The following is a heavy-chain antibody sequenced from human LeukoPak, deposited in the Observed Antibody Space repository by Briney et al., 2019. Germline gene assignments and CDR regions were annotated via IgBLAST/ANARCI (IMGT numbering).Heavy chain of an antibody. CDR1: GGTFSSYA. J-gene: IGHJ3*02. D-gene: IGHD6-19*01. Sequence: SVKVSCKASGGTFSSYAISWVRQAPGQGLEWMGGIIPIFGTANYAQKFQGRVTITADESTSTAYMELSSLRSDDTAVYYCARDSAVAGFDAFDIWGQGTMVTVSS. CDR2: IIPIFGTA. V-gene: IGHV1-69*13. CDR3: ARDSAVAGFDAFDI.